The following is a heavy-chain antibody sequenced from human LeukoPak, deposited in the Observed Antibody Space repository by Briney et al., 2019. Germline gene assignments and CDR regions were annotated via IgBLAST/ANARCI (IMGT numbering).Heavy chain of an antibody. CDR3: SRSLEY. CDR1: GFPFSGYW. CDR2: TKQDGSEQ. J-gene: IGHJ4*02. Sequence: GGSLRLSCAASGFPFSGYWMDWVRQAPGKGMEWVANTKQDGSEQYYADSVKGRFTISRDNAKNAPYLQMNSLRAEDTAVYYCSRSLEYWGQGALVTVSS. V-gene: IGHV3-7*01.